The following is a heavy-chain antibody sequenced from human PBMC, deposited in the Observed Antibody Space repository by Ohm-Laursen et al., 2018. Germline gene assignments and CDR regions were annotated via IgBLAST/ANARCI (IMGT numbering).Heavy chain of an antibody. V-gene: IGHV1-69*06. D-gene: IGHD1-7*01. J-gene: IGHJ4*02. Sequence: SSVKVPCKASGGTFSSYAISWVRQAPGQGLEWMGGIIPIFGTANYAQKFQGRVTITADKSTSTAYMELSSLRSEDTAVYYCARVRAGTGTVFDYWGQGTLVTVSS. CDR1: GGTFSSYA. CDR2: IIPIFGTA. CDR3: ARVRAGTGTVFDY.